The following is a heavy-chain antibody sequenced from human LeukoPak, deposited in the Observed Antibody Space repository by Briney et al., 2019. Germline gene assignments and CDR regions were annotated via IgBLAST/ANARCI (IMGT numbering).Heavy chain of an antibody. CDR3: ARATWIYGDYLDYFDY. Sequence: ASVKVSCKASGYTFTSYGISWVRQAPGQGLEWMGWIGAYNGNTNYAQKLQGRVTMTTDTSTSTAYMELRSLRSDDTAVYYCARATWIYGDYLDYFDYWGQGTLVTVSS. CDR2: IGAYNGNT. J-gene: IGHJ4*02. D-gene: IGHD4-17*01. V-gene: IGHV1-18*01. CDR1: GYTFTSYG.